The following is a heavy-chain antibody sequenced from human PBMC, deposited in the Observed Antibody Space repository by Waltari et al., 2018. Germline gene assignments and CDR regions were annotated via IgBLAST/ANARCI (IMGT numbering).Heavy chain of an antibody. J-gene: IGHJ4*02. V-gene: IGHV4-39*01. CDR3: ATAVAGYFDY. Sequence: QLQLQESGPGLVKPSETLSLTCTVSGCPISSSRYYWGGIRRPPGKGLGWLGSIYYSGGTYYNPSLKSRVTISVDTSKNQFSLKLSSVTAADTAVYYCATAVAGYFDYWGQGTLVTVSS. CDR1: GCPISSSRYY. CDR2: IYYSGGT. D-gene: IGHD6-19*01.